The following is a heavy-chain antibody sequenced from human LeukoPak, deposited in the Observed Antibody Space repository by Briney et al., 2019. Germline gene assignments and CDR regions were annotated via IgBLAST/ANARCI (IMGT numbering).Heavy chain of an antibody. CDR3: ARGYLTPSHDAFDI. V-gene: IGHV3-21*01. CDR1: GFIFNSHS. J-gene: IGHJ3*02. Sequence: PGGSLRLSCAASGFIFNSHSMNWVRQAPGKGLEWVSSISSSSSYIYYADSVKGRFTISRDNSKNTLYLQMNSLRAEDTAVYYCARGYLTPSHDAFDIWGQGTMVTVSS. CDR2: ISSSSSYI. D-gene: IGHD3-16*02.